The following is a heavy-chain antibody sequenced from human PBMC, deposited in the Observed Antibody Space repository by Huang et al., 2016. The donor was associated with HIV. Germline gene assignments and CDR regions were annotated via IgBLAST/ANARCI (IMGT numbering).Heavy chain of an antibody. D-gene: IGHD6-13*01. V-gene: IGHV4-39*01. CDR1: GGSISSSSYY. CDR2: IYYRGRT. CDR3: ASPGSWYRPKFHFDY. J-gene: IGHJ4*02. Sequence: QLQLQESGPGLVKPSETLSLSCTVSGGSISSSSYYCGWIRQPPGKGLAWMGSIYYRGRTYYNSSLKSRITMSVDTSKNQFSLKLSSVTAADTALYYCASPGSWYRPKFHFDYWGQGILVTVSS.